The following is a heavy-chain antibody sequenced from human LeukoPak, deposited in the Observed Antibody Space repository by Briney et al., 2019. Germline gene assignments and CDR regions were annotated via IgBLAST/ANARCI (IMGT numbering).Heavy chain of an antibody. D-gene: IGHD4-17*01. V-gene: IGHV3-74*01. CDR2: INSDGSST. J-gene: IGHJ4*02. CDR3: ARDYGDYPITLDY. CDR1: GFTFSSYW. Sequence: GGSLRLSCAASGFTFSSYWMHWVRQAPGKGLVWVSRINSDGSSTSYADSVKGRFTITRDNAKNTLYLQMNSLRAEDTAVYYCARDYGDYPITLDYWGQGTLVTVSS.